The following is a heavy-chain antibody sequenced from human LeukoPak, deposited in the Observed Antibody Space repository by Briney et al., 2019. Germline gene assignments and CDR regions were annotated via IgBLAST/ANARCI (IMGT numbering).Heavy chain of an antibody. CDR3: AKPPGYGEYYYGMDV. J-gene: IGHJ6*02. V-gene: IGHV3-23*01. D-gene: IGHD4-17*01. CDR2: ISGSGGST. CDR1: GFTFSSYA. Sequence: GGSLRLSCAASGFTFSSYATSWVRQAPGKGLERVSAISGSGGSTYYADSVKGRFTISRDNSKNTLYMQMNSLRADDTAVYYCAKPPGYGEYYYGMDVWGQGTTVTVSS.